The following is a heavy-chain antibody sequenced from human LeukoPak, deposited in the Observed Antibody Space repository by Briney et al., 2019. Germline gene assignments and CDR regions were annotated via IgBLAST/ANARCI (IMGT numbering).Heavy chain of an antibody. Sequence: GRSLRLSCAASGFTFSSYIMHWVRQAPGKGLEWVAVISYDGSHKYYADSVKGRFTISRDNHKNTLYLQMDSLRPEDTAVYFCARDRESGAWYTPGYFDFWGQGTLVTVSS. J-gene: IGHJ4*02. D-gene: IGHD2-8*02. CDR2: ISYDGSHK. CDR3: ARDRESGAWYTPGYFDF. CDR1: GFTFSSYI. V-gene: IGHV3-30*04.